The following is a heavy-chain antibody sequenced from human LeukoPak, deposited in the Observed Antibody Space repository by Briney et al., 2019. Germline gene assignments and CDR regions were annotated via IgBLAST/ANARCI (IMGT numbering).Heavy chain of an antibody. CDR2: ISAYNGNT. CDR1: GYTFTIYG. CDR3: ARHGLRHYYDRSGYDYFDY. D-gene: IGHD3-22*01. Sequence: GASGKLSCKASGYTFTIYGISWERQAPGQGLERMGWISAYNGNTNYAQTHSGRVTMTTDTSKSTAYMEVRRLRSDGTAVYYCARHGLRHYYDRSGYDYFDYWGQGTMVTVSS. V-gene: IGHV1-18*01. J-gene: IGHJ4*02.